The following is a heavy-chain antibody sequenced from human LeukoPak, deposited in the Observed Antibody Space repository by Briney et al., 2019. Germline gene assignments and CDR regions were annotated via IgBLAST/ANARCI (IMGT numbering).Heavy chain of an antibody. CDR1: GRSISSSIYY. Sequence: SETLSLTCSVSGRSISSSIYYWGWIRQPPGKGLEWIGSIYNSGSTYYNPSLKSRVTLSVDTSKNQFSLKLSSVTAADTAVYYCARGIAAAGNRRWDDYWGQGTLVTVSS. V-gene: IGHV4-39*01. CDR2: IYNSGST. CDR3: ARGIAAAGNRRWDDY. D-gene: IGHD6-13*01. J-gene: IGHJ4*02.